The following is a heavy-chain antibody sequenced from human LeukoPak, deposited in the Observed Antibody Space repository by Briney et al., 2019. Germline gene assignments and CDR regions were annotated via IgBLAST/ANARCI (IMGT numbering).Heavy chain of an antibody. Sequence: GASVKVSCKASGGTFSSYAISWVRQAPGQGLEWMGGIIPIFGTANYAQKFQGRVTITADESTSTAYMELSSLRSDDTAVYYCARDDCSSTSCYVDPPYYYGMDVWGQGTTVTVSS. V-gene: IGHV1-69*13. CDR3: ARDDCSSTSCYVDPPYYYGMDV. CDR2: IIPIFGTA. CDR1: GGTFSSYA. D-gene: IGHD2-2*01. J-gene: IGHJ6*02.